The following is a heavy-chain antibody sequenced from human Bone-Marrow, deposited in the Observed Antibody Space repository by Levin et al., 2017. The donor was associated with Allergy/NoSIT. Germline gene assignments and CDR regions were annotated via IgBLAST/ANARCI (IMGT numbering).Heavy chain of an antibody. V-gene: IGHV4-4*02. CDR1: GASISSSNW. CDR3: ARDKEAVLDY. J-gene: IGHJ4*02. Sequence: SQTLSLTCAVSGASISSSNWWNWVRQPPGRGLEWIGEVYHSGSTTYNPALKSRVTISLDKSKNQFSLQLRPVTAADTAVYYCARDKEAVLDYWGQGTLVTVSA. CDR2: VYHSGST.